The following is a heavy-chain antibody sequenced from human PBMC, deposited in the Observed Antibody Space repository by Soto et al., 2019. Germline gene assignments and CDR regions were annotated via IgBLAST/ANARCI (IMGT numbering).Heavy chain of an antibody. J-gene: IGHJ3*02. Sequence: QVQLVRSGAEVKKPGASVKVSCKASGYTFTSYGISWVRQAPGQGLEWMGWISAYNGNTNYAQKLQGRVTMTTDTSTSTAYMELRSLRSDDTAVDYCARDLEDIVAGPAAWGRAFDIWGQGTMVTVSS. V-gene: IGHV1-18*01. D-gene: IGHD2-2*01. CDR2: ISAYNGNT. CDR3: ARDLEDIVAGPAAWGRAFDI. CDR1: GYTFTSYG.